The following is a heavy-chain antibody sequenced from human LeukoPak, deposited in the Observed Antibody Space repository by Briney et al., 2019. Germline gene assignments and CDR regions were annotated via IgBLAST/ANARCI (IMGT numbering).Heavy chain of an antibody. Sequence: PGGSLRLSCAASGFTFSSYAMSWVRQAPGKGLEWVSGLSGSGGSTYYADSVKGRFTISRDNSKNTLYLQMNSLRGDDTAVYYCTRGPGYSWNDADGGYWGQGTLVTVSS. CDR3: TRGPGYSWNDADGGY. D-gene: IGHD1-1*01. CDR2: LSGSGGST. CDR1: GFTFSSYA. V-gene: IGHV3-23*01. J-gene: IGHJ4*02.